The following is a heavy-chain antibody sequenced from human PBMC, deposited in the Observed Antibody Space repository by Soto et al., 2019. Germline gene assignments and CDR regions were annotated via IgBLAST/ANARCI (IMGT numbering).Heavy chain of an antibody. Sequence: EVQLLESGGGLVQPGGSLRLSCAASGFTFSAYAMGWVRPAPGKGLEWVSTIHGGSGATYYADSVKGRFTISRDDSKNTLYAQMNSLRAEDTAVYYCAKFEGHPLEYWYLDFWGRGTLVTVSS. CDR1: GFTFSAYA. J-gene: IGHJ2*01. V-gene: IGHV3-23*01. CDR2: IHGGSGAT. CDR3: AKFEGHPLEYWYLDF. D-gene: IGHD1-1*01.